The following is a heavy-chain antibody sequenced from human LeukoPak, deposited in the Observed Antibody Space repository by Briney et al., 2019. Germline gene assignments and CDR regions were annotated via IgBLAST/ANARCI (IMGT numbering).Heavy chain of an antibody. CDR3: ARETRQYQPVGYYYYYYMDV. V-gene: IGHV4-61*02. Sequence: SETLSLTCTVSGGSISSGDYYWSWVRQPAGEGLAWIGRFYTSGSTDYSPSLKSRVTISVDTSKNQFSLELNSVTAADTAVYYCARETRQYQPVGYYYYYYMDVWGKGTTVTVSS. CDR1: GGSISSGDYY. D-gene: IGHD2-2*01. CDR2: FYTSGST. J-gene: IGHJ6*03.